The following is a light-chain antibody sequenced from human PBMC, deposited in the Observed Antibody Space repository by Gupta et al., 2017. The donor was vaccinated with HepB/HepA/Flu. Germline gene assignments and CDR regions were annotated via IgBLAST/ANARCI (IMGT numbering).Light chain of an antibody. CDR3: QTWGTGIHVV. Sequence: QLVLTQSPSASASLGASVKLPCTLSSAYSSYVIAWHRQQPEKGPRYLMKLNSDGSHTKRDGIPDRFSGSSSGAERYLTISSLQSEDEADYYCQTWGTGIHVVFGGGTKVTVL. J-gene: IGLJ2*01. CDR2: LNSDGSH. V-gene: IGLV4-69*01. CDR1: SAYSSYV.